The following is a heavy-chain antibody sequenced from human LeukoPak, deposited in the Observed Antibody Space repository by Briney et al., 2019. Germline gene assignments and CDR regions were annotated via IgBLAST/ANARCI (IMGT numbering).Heavy chain of an antibody. Sequence: GGSLRLSCAASGFTFSSYAMSWVRQAPGKGLEWVSVIYSGGSTYYTDSVKGRFTISRDNSKNTVYLQMNSLRAEDTAVYYCARATVVAAPPLFDSWGQGTRVTVSS. D-gene: IGHD2-15*01. V-gene: IGHV3-53*01. CDR1: GFTFSSYA. CDR3: ARATVVAAPPLFDS. CDR2: IYSGGST. J-gene: IGHJ4*02.